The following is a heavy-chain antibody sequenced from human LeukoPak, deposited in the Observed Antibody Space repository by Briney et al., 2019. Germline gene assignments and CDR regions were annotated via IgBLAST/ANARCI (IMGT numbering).Heavy chain of an antibody. CDR2: IYSGGST. CDR1: GSTVSSNY. V-gene: IGHV3-66*01. J-gene: IGHJ5*02. D-gene: IGHD3-10*01. Sequence: GGSLRLSCAASGSTVSSNYMSWVRQAPGKGLEWVSVIYSGGSTYYADSVKGRFTISRDNSKNTLYLQMNSLRAEDTAVYYCARVMVRGVIIFRRSWFDPWGQGTLVTVSS. CDR3: ARVMVRGVIIFRRSWFDP.